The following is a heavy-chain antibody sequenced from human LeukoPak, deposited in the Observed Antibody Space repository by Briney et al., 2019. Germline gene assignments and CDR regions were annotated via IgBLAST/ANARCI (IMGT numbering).Heavy chain of an antibody. V-gene: IGHV1-69*06. J-gene: IGHJ4*02. D-gene: IGHD6-13*01. CDR3: ATELAAAGDFDY. CDR2: IIPIFGTA. Sequence: GSSVKVSCKASGGTFSSYAISWVRQAPGQGLEWMGGIIPIFGTANYAQKFQGRVTITADKSTSTAYMELRSLRSDDTAVYYCATELAAAGDFDYWGQGTLVTVSS. CDR1: GGTFSSYA.